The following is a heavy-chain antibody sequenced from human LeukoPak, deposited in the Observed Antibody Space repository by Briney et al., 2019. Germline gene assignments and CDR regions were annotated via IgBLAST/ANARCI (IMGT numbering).Heavy chain of an antibody. V-gene: IGHV3-23*01. D-gene: IGHD3-3*01. J-gene: IGHJ4*02. Sequence: GGSLRLSCAASGFTFSSYAMSWVRQAPGKGLEWVSAISGSGGSTYYADSVKGRFTISRDNSKNTLYLQMNSLRAEDTAVYYCAKSLSNYYDFWSGYSYYFDYWGQGTLVTVSS. CDR3: AKSLSNYYDFWSGYSYYFDY. CDR1: GFTFSSYA. CDR2: ISGSGGST.